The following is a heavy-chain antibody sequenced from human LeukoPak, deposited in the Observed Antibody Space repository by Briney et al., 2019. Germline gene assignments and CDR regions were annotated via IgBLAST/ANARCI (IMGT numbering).Heavy chain of an antibody. D-gene: IGHD2-2*01. J-gene: IGHJ6*03. CDR3: ARTTEGYCSSASCFGFSYSYYMDV. CDR2: IYDSTRI. V-gene: IGHV4-59*01. CDR1: GGSISSYY. Sequence: PSETLSLTCTVSGGSISSYYWSWIRQPPGKGLEWIGYIYDSTRIHYNPSLESRMTLSLDTSKNHFSLKLSSVIAADTAVYYCARTTEGYCSSASCFGFSYSYYMDVWGKGTTVTISS.